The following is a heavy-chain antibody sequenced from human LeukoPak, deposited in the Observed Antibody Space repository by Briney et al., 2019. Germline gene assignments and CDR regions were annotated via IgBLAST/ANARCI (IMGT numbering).Heavy chain of an antibody. J-gene: IGHJ4*02. Sequence: GGSLRLSCAASGFTFSSYGMHWVRQAPGKGLEWVAVISHDGTNQYYADSVKGRFTISRDNSKNTLYVQMNSLRGEDTAVYYCAKDVDPFGSGSYVEGFDYWGQGTLVTVSS. CDR2: ISHDGTNQ. CDR1: GFTFSSYG. D-gene: IGHD3-10*01. V-gene: IGHV3-30*18. CDR3: AKDVDPFGSGSYVEGFDY.